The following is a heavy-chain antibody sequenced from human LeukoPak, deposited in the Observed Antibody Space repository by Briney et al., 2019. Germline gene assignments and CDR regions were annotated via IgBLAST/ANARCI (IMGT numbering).Heavy chain of an antibody. Sequence: GGSLRLSCAASGFTFSSYSMNWVRQAPGKGLEWVSSISSSSSYIYYADSVKGRFTISRDNAKNSLYLQMNSLRAEDTAVYYCARGSGNEWLVHAFDIWGQGTMVTVSS. CDR2: ISSSSSYI. CDR3: ARGSGNEWLVHAFDI. D-gene: IGHD6-19*01. V-gene: IGHV3-21*01. CDR1: GFTFSSYS. J-gene: IGHJ3*02.